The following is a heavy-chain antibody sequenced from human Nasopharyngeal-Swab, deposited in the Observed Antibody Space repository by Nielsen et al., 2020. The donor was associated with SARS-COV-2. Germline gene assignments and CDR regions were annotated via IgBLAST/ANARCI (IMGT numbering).Heavy chain of an antibody. J-gene: IGHJ6*02. CDR1: GYTFTSYD. D-gene: IGHD4-11*01. CDR2: MNPNSGNT. V-gene: IGHV1-8*01. Sequence: ASVKVSCKASGYTFTSYDINWVRQATGQGLEWMGWMNPNSGNTGYAQKFQGRVTMTRNTSISTAYMELSSLRSEDTAVYYCAREGPTVTTGEEAYGMDVWGQGTTVTVSS. CDR3: AREGPTVTTGEEAYGMDV.